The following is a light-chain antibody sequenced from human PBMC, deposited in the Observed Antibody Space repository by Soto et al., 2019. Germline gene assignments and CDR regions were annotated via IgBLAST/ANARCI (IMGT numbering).Light chain of an antibody. CDR2: NAS. CDR1: QTIFSW. CDR3: QQYNSYPYI. V-gene: IGKV1-5*03. Sequence: IQMTQSPSTLSASVGARVSITCRASQTIFSWLAWYQQKPGKAPKLLIYNASSLESGVPSRYSGSGSGTEFPPTISGLQPVDFGTYYCQQYNSYPYIFGQGTKLQI. J-gene: IGKJ2*01.